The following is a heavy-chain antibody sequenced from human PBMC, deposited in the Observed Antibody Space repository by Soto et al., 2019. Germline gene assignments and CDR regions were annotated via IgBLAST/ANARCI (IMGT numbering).Heavy chain of an antibody. D-gene: IGHD3-22*01. Sequence: GGSLRLSCAASGFTFSNAWINWVRQAPGKGLEWVGRVKSKTDGGTTDFAAPVKGRFAISRDDSKNVVYLEMNSLQTEDTAIYYCTTDSYITSIIVRFDYWGHGTLVTVSS. V-gene: IGHV3-15*07. J-gene: IGHJ4*01. CDR3: TTDSYITSIIVRFDY. CDR1: GFTFSNAW. CDR2: VKSKTDGGTT.